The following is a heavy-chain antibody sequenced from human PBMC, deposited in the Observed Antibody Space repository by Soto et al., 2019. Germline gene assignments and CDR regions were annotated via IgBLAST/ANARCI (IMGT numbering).Heavy chain of an antibody. Sequence: ASVKVSCKASGYTFTSYDINWVRQATGQGLEWMGWMNPNSGNTGYAQKFQGRVTMTRNTSISTAYMELSSLGSEDTAVYYRARGYSSGWLLPGNYFDYWGQGTLVTVSS. V-gene: IGHV1-8*01. CDR1: GYTFTSYD. CDR3: ARGYSSGWLLPGNYFDY. D-gene: IGHD6-19*01. J-gene: IGHJ4*02. CDR2: MNPNSGNT.